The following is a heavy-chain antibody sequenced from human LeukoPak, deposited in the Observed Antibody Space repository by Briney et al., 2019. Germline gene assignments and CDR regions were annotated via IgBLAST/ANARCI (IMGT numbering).Heavy chain of an antibody. J-gene: IGHJ4*02. CDR3: ARQDSLMGSSY. D-gene: IGHD1-26*01. Sequence: ASVKVSCKTSGYTFTNYGISWVRQAPGQGLEWMGWITAYNGNTNYAQKLQGRVTMTTDASASTAYMELRSLRSDDTAVYYCARQDSLMGSSYWGQGTLVTVSS. CDR2: ITAYNGNT. V-gene: IGHV1-18*01. CDR1: GYTFTNYG.